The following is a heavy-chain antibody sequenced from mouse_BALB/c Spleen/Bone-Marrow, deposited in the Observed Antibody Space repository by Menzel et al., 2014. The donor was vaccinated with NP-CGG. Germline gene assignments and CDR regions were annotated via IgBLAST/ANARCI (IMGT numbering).Heavy chain of an antibody. D-gene: IGHD1-1*01. Sequence: QVQLKDSDAELVKPGASVKMSCKASGYTFTDHAIHWVKQKPEQGLEWIGYIFPGNGDIKYNEKFKGKATLPADKSSSTTDRQLNSQTSEDAAVYFYKSKNYGSSRWFVYWGQGTPVAVSA. CDR1: GYTFTDHA. CDR2: IFPGNGDI. CDR3: KSKNYGSSRWFVY. V-gene: IGHV1S53*02. J-gene: IGHJ3*01.